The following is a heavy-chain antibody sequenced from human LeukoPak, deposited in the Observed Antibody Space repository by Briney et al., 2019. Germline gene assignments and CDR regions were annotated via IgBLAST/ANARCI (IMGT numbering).Heavy chain of an antibody. CDR3: ARDSGYDYVWEWFDP. CDR1: GGSISSGSYY. J-gene: IGHJ5*02. D-gene: IGHD3-16*01. CDR2: IYTSGST. Sequence: SETLSLTCTVSGGSISSGSYYWSWIRQPAGKGLEWIGRIYTSGSTNYNPSLKSRVTMSVDTSKNQFPLKLSSVTAADTAVYYCARDSGYDYVWEWFDPWGQGTLVTVSS. V-gene: IGHV4-61*02.